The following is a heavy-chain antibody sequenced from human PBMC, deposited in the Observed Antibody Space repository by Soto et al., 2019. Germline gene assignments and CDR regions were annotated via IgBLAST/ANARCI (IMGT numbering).Heavy chain of an antibody. Sequence: SETLSLTCTVSGGSIISGDYCWSWIRQPPGKGLEWIGYIYYSGSTYYNPSLKSRVTISVDTSKNQFSLKLSSVTAADTAVYYCARVRCSGGSCYQAGGYFDYWGQGTLVTVSS. CDR1: GGSIISGDYC. CDR2: IYYSGST. D-gene: IGHD2-15*01. CDR3: ARVRCSGGSCYQAGGYFDY. V-gene: IGHV4-30-4*01. J-gene: IGHJ4*02.